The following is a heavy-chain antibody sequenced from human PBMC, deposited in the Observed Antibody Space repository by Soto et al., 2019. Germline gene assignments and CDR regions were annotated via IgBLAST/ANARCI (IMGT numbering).Heavy chain of an antibody. CDR2: IKQDGSEK. D-gene: IGHD6-6*01. Sequence: GGSLRLSCAASGFTFSNYWMSWVRQAPGKGLEWVANIKQDGSEKYYVDSVEGRFTISRDNAKNSLYLQMNSLRAEDTAVYYCASGIAALANQRGLPDYWGQGTLVTVSS. J-gene: IGHJ4*02. V-gene: IGHV3-7*01. CDR3: ASGIAALANQRGLPDY. CDR1: GFTFSNYW.